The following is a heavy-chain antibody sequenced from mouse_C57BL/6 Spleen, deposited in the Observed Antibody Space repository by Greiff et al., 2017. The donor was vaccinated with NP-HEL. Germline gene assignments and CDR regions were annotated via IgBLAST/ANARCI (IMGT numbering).Heavy chain of an antibody. J-gene: IGHJ4*01. Sequence: VQLQQSGPELVKPGASVKISCKASGYSFTSYYIHWVKQRPGQGLEWIGWIYPGSGNTKYNEKFKGKATLTADTSSSTAYMQLSSLTSEDSAVYYCARSLYDAMDYWGQGTSVTVSS. CDR1: GYSFTSYY. CDR2: IYPGSGNT. CDR3: ARSLYDAMDY. V-gene: IGHV1-66*01. D-gene: IGHD2-14*01.